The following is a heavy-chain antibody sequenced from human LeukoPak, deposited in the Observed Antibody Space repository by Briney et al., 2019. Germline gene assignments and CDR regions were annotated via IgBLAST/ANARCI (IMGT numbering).Heavy chain of an antibody. CDR3: ASGGYCSSTSCYPNWFDP. V-gene: IGHV4-59*01. CDR2: ISYSGST. CDR1: GGSISSYY. Sequence: SETLSLTCTVSGGSISSYYWSWIRQPPGKGLEWIGYISYSGSTNYNPSLKSRVTISVDTSKNQFSLRLSSVTAADTAVYYCASGGYCSSTSCYPNWFDPWGQGTLVTVSS. D-gene: IGHD2-2*01. J-gene: IGHJ5*02.